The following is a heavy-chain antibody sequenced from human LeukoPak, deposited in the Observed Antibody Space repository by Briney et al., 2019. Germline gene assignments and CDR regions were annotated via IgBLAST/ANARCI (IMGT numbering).Heavy chain of an antibody. V-gene: IGHV1-18*01. D-gene: IGHD2-2*02. CDR1: GYTFTSYG. CDR2: ISAYNGNT. Sequence: ASVKVSCKASGYTFTSYGISWVRQAPGLGLEWMGWISAYNGNTNYAQKLQGRVTMTTDTSTSTAYMELRSLRSDDTAVYYCARDVPAAIKPFFVSAVDAFDIWGQGTMVTVSS. J-gene: IGHJ3*02. CDR3: ARDVPAAIKPFFVSAVDAFDI.